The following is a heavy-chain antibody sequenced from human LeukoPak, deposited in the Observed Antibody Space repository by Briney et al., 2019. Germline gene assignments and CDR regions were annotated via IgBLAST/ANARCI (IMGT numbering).Heavy chain of an antibody. CDR2: ISSSGSTI. CDR3: AKDRDVSEVFDY. J-gene: IGHJ4*02. V-gene: IGHV3-11*01. Sequence: PGGSLRLSCAASGFTFSDYYMSWIRQAPGKGLEWVSYISSSGSTIYYADSVKGRFTISRDNSKNTLYLQMNSLRAEDTAVYYCAKDRDVSEVFDYWGQGTLVTVSS. CDR1: GFTFSDYY. D-gene: IGHD2-21*01.